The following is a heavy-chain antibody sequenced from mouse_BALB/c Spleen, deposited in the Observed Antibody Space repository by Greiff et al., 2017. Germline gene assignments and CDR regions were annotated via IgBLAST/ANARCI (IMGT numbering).Heavy chain of an antibody. CDR2: IYPGSGST. Sequence: QVQLKQSGAELVKPGASVKLSCKASGYTFTSYWINWVKLRPGQGLEWIGDIYPGSGSTNYNEKFKSKATLTVDTSSSTAYMQLSSLASEDSALYYCARRIYGYDYWYFDVWGAGTTVTVSS. J-gene: IGHJ1*01. D-gene: IGHD1-2*01. CDR3: ARRIYGYDYWYFDV. CDR1: GYTFTSYW. V-gene: IGHV1-55*01.